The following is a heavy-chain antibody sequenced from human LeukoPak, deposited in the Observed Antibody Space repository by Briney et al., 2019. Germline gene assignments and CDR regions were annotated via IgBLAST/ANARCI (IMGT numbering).Heavy chain of an antibody. D-gene: IGHD2-15*01. V-gene: IGHV4-4*07. CDR3: ARGRTSRGVAFDY. J-gene: IGHJ4*02. Sequence: SEALSLTCTVSGGSISSFYWSWTRQPAGKGLEWIGRIYISGSTNYSPSLKSRVTMSIDTSKNQFSLKLSSVTAADTAVYYCARGRTSRGVAFDYWGQGTLVTVSS. CDR2: IYISGST. CDR1: GGSISSFY.